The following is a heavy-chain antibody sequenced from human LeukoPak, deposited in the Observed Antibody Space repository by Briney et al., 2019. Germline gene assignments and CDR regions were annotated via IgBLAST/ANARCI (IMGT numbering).Heavy chain of an antibody. J-gene: IGHJ6*03. CDR2: ISSGSGDI. Sequence: PGGSLGLSCAASGITFSIYTMNWVRQAPGKGLEWVSSISSGSGDIYYADSVKGRFTISRDNAKDSLYLQMNSLRAEDTAVYYCARTNSGSYYYYYYMDVWGKGTTVAVSS. CDR3: ARTNSGSYYYYYYMDV. D-gene: IGHD1-26*01. CDR1: GITFSIYT. V-gene: IGHV3-21*01.